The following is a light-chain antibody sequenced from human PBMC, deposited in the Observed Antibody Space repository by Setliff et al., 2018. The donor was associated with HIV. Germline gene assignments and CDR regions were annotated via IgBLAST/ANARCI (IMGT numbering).Light chain of an antibody. CDR1: SSDVGGYNY. V-gene: IGLV2-14*01. CDR2: EVT. Sequence: QSALTQPASVSGSPGQSITISCTGTSSDVGGYNYVSWYQHHPGKAPKLMIYEVTNRPSRVSTRFSGSKSGNTASLTISGLQAEDDANYYCSSYTSTYTLYVFGTGTKAPS. CDR3: SSYTSTYTLYV. J-gene: IGLJ1*01.